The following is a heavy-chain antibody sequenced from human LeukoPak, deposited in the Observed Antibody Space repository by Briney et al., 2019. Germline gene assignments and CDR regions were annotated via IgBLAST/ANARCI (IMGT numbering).Heavy chain of an antibody. CDR1: GFSFSSYG. J-gene: IGHJ3*02. Sequence: PGGSLRLSCAASGFSFSSYGMHWVRQAPGKGLEWVSAISGSGGSTYYADSVKGRFTISRDNSKNTLYLQMNSLRAEDTAVYYCAKGNYYDSSGYYGPDAFDIWGQGTMVTVSS. V-gene: IGHV3-23*01. D-gene: IGHD3-22*01. CDR2: ISGSGGST. CDR3: AKGNYYDSSGYYGPDAFDI.